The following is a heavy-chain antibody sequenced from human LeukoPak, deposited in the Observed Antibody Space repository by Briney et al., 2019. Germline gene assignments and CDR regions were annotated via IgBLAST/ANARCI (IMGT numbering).Heavy chain of an antibody. CDR1: GFTFSSYS. CDR3: AREPDYLYYYGMDV. V-gene: IGHV3-21*01. J-gene: IGHJ6*02. D-gene: IGHD4-11*01. Sequence: GGSLRLSCAASGFTFSSYSMNWVRQAPGKGLEWVSSISSSSSYIYYADSVKGRFTISRDNAKNSLYLQMNSLRAEDTAVYYCAREPDYLYYYGMDVWGQGTTVTVSS. CDR2: ISSSSSYI.